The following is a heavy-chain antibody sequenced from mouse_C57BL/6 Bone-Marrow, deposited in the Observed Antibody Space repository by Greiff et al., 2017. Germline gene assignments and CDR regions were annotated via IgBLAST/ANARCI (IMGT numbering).Heavy chain of an antibody. J-gene: IGHJ1*03. D-gene: IGHD2-4*01. CDR1: GYTFTDYY. CDR3: AREDDYDGPYWYCDV. CDR2: IFPGSGST. V-gene: IGHV1-75*01. Sequence: VQLQQSGPELVKPGASVKISCKASGYTFTDYYINWVKQRPGQGLEWIGWIFPGSGSTYYNEKFKGKATLTVDKSSSTAYMLLSSLTSEDSAVYFCAREDDYDGPYWYCDVWGTGTAVTVSS.